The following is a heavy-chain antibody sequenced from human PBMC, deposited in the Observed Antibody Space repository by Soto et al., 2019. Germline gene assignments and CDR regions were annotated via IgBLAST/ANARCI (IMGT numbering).Heavy chain of an antibody. CDR3: AKDRGTRLYYYYMDV. CDR1: GFTFSSYG. D-gene: IGHD3-10*01. J-gene: IGHJ6*03. Sequence: QVQLVESGGGVVQPGRSLRLSCAASGFTFSSYGMHWVRQAPGKGLEWVAVISYDGSNKYYADSVKGRFTISRDDSKNTVYLQMNSLRAEDTAVYYCAKDRGTRLYYYYMDVWGKGTTVTVSS. CDR2: ISYDGSNK. V-gene: IGHV3-30*18.